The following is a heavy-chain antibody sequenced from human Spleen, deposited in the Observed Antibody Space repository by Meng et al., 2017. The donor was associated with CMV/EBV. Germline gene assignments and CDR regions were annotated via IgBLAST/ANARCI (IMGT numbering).Heavy chain of an antibody. J-gene: IGHJ6*02. V-gene: IGHV4-34*01. CDR2: INHSGST. CDR1: GGSFSGYY. CDR3: ARALHDMDV. Sequence: ETLSLTCAVYGGSFSGYYWSWIRQPPGKGLEWIGEINHSGSTNYNPSLKSRVTISVDTSKNQFSLKLSSVTAADTAVYYCARALHDMDVWGQGTTVTVS.